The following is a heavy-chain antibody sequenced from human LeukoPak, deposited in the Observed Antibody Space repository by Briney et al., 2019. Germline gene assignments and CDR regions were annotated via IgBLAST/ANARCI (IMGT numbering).Heavy chain of an antibody. D-gene: IGHD3-3*01. CDR3: ARANSLGNYDHGPRYYYYGMDV. CDR1: GFTFSNYG. CDR2: IWYDGSNK. J-gene: IGHJ6*02. Sequence: GGSLRLSCAASGFTFSNYGMHWVRQAPGKGLEWVAVIWYDGSNKYYADSVKGRFTISRDNSKNTLYLQMNSLRAEDTAVYYCARANSLGNYDHGPRYYYYGMDVWGQGTTVTVSS. V-gene: IGHV3-33*01.